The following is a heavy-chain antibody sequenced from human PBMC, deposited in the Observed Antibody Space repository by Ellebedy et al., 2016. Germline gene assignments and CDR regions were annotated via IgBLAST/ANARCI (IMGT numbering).Heavy chain of an antibody. CDR3: ANLATRFSHTFDI. CDR2: IYPGDSDT. D-gene: IGHD3-3*02. Sequence: GESLKISCKGSGYSFTNYWIGWVRQMPGKGLEWMGIIYPGDSDTRYSPSFQGQVTISADKSISTAYLQWSSLKASDTAMYYCANLATRFSHTFDIWGPGTMVTVSS. J-gene: IGHJ3*02. CDR1: GYSFTNYW. V-gene: IGHV5-51*01.